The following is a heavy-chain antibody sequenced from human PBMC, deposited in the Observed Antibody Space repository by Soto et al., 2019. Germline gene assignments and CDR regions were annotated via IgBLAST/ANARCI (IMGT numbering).Heavy chain of an antibody. CDR1: GFTFSSYS. J-gene: IGHJ4*02. CDR2: ISSSSSYI. D-gene: IGHD4-17*01. Sequence: VQLVESGGGLVKPGGSLRLSCAASGFTFSSYSMNWVRQAPGKGLEWVSSISSSSSYIYYADSVKGRFTISRDNAKNSLYLQMNSLRAEDTAVYYCARSGDYGDYYDYWGQGTLVTVSS. CDR3: ARSGDYGDYYDY. V-gene: IGHV3-21*01.